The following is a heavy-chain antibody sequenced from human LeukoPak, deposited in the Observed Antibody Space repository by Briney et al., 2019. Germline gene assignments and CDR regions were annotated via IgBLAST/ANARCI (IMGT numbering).Heavy chain of an antibody. V-gene: IGHV4-34*01. CDR3: ERGRRIQLWFGSSFDY. CDR2: INHSGST. CDR1: GGSFSGYY. D-gene: IGHD5-18*01. J-gene: IGHJ4*02. Sequence: PSETLSLTCAVYGGSFSGYYWSWIRQPPGKGREWIGEINHSGSTNYNPSLKSRVTISVDTSKNQFSLKLSSVTAADTAVYYCERGRRIQLWFGSSFDYWGQGTLVTVSS.